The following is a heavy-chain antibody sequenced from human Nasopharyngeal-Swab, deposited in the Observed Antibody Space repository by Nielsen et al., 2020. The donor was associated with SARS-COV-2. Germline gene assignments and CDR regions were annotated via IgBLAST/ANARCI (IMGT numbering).Heavy chain of an antibody. D-gene: IGHD3-10*01. CDR1: GFTFSSYD. V-gene: IGHV3-13*05. CDR2: IGTAGDP. CDR3: AKDVWFGVLVYGYFDY. J-gene: IGHJ4*02. Sequence: GESLKISCAASGFTFSSYDMHWVRQATGKGLEWVSAIGTAGDPYYPGSVKGRFTISRDNSKNTLYLQMNSLRAEDTAVYYCAKDVWFGVLVYGYFDYWGQGTLVTVSS.